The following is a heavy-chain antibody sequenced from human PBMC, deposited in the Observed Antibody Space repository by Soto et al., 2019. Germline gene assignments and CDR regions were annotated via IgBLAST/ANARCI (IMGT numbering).Heavy chain of an antibody. CDR3: ARDRTEYSSGWYGWFDP. CDR2: IKQDGSEK. Sequence: PGGSLRLSCAASGFTFSSYWMSWVRQAPGKGLEWVANIKQDGSEKYYVDSVKGRFTISRDNAKNSLYLQMNSLRAEDTAVYYCARDRTEYSSGWYGWFDPWGQGTLVTVSS. J-gene: IGHJ5*02. D-gene: IGHD6-19*01. CDR1: GFTFSSYW. V-gene: IGHV3-7*05.